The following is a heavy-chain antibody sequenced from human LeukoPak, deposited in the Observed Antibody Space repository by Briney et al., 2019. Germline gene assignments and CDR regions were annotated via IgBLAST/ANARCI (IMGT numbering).Heavy chain of an antibody. V-gene: IGHV4-38-2*02. CDR3: ARGGQYYDSSGYYYVQTYFEY. Sequence: SETLSLTCTVSAYSISGGYYWGWIRQPPGKGLEWIGNIYHSGTTYYNPSLKSRVTISVDTSNNQFSLELSSVTAADTAVYYCARGGQYYDSSGYYYVQTYFEYWGQGTLVTVSS. CDR1: AYSISGGYY. CDR2: IYHSGTT. D-gene: IGHD3-22*01. J-gene: IGHJ4*02.